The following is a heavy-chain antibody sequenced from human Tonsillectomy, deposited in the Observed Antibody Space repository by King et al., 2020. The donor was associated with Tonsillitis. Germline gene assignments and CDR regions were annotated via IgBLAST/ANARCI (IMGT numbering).Heavy chain of an antibody. CDR3: ARGGDQEMAIVKGDYVMDV. J-gene: IGHJ6*02. V-gene: IGHV3-30*04. D-gene: IGHD5-24*01. Sequence: VQLVESGGGVVQPGRSLRLSCAASGFTFSGYPMHWVRQAPGKGLEWVAVMSYDGSNKHYADSVKGRFTISRDNSKNTLYLQMNSLRAEDTAVYYCARGGDQEMAIVKGDYVMDVWGQGTTVTVSS. CDR1: GFTFSGYP. CDR2: MSYDGSNK.